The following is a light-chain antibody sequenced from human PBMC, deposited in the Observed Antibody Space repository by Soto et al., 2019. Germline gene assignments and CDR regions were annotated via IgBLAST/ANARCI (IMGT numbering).Light chain of an antibody. J-gene: IGKJ1*01. CDR3: QKYHSAPWT. V-gene: IGKV1-27*01. CDR1: QGISSY. Sequence: DNQMTQSQSSLSASVGDRVTITCRASQGISSYLAWYQQKPGKVPTLLIYAASTLQSGVPSRFSGSGSGTDFTLTSNSLQPEDVATYYCQKYHSAPWTLGQGTKVEIK. CDR2: AAS.